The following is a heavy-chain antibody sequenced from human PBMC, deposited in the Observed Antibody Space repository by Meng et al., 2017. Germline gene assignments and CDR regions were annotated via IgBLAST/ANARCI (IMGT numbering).Heavy chain of an antibody. CDR2: IIPIFGTA. Sequence: SVKVSCKASGDTFSSYAISWVRQAPGQGLEWMGGIIPIFGTANYAQKFQGRVTITADESTSTAYMELSSLRSEDTAVYYCARSIPSSGSRAYYGMDVWGQGTTVTVSS. V-gene: IGHV1-69*13. J-gene: IGHJ6*02. CDR1: GDTFSSYA. D-gene: IGHD3-10*01. CDR3: ARSIPSSGSRAYYGMDV.